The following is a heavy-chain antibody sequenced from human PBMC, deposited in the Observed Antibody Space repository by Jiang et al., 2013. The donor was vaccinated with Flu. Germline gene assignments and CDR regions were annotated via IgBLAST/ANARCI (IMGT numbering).Heavy chain of an antibody. CDR3: ARILSGTYSEPPDY. Sequence: KPTQTLTLTCTVSGISLSHPRMGVSWIRQPPGKALEWLAHIFSNDEKSYNTSLKNRLTISKDTSKSQVVLSMTNVDPVDTATYYCARILSGTYSEPPDYWGQGTLVTVSS. J-gene: IGHJ4*02. D-gene: IGHD1-26*01. CDR2: IFSNDEK. V-gene: IGHV2-26*01. CDR1: GISLSHPRMG.